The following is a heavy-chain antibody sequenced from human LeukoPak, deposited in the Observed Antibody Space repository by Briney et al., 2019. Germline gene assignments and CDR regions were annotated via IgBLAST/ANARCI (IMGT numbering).Heavy chain of an antibody. J-gene: IGHJ4*02. CDR2: IYYSGST. V-gene: IGHV4-59*01. CDR1: GGSISSYY. D-gene: IGHD7-27*01. CDR3: AXXNWGXGYFDY. Sequence: SETLSLTCTVSGGSISSYYWSWIRQPPGKGLEWIGYIYYSGSTNYNPSLKSRVTISVDTSKNQFSLKLSPVTAADTAVYYCAXXNWGXGYFDYWGQGTLVTVSS.